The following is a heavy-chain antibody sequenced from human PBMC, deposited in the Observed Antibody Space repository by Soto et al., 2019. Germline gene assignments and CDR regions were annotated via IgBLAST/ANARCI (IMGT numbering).Heavy chain of an antibody. CDR2: IIPILGIA. D-gene: IGHD5-18*01. CDR3: AREGVQLRAGYYYGMDV. J-gene: IGHJ6*02. Sequence: QVQLVQSGAEVKKPGSSVKVSCKASGGTFSSYTISWVRQAPGQGLEWMGRIIPILGIANYAQKFQGRVTITADKSTSTAYMELSSLRSEDTAVYYWAREGVQLRAGYYYGMDVWGQGTTVTVSS. CDR1: GGTFSSYT. V-gene: IGHV1-69*08.